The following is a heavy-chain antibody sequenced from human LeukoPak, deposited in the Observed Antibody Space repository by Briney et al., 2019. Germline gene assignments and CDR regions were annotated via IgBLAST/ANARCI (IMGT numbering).Heavy chain of an antibody. CDR2: IYTSGST. V-gene: IGHV4-4*07. CDR1: GGSISSYY. CDR3: ARARIAAAGIYYFDY. Sequence: SETLSLTCTVSGGSISSYYWSWIRQPAGKGLEWIGRIYTSGSTNYNPSLKSRVAMSVDTSKNQFSLKLSSVTAADTAVYYCARARIAAAGIYYFDYWGQGTLVTVSS. J-gene: IGHJ4*02. D-gene: IGHD6-13*01.